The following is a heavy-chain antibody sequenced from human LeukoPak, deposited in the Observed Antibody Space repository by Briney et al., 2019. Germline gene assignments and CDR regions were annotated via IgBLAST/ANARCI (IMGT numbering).Heavy chain of an antibody. CDR3: ARDHLGYSFDY. CDR2: IKEDGSGK. V-gene: IGHV3-7*04. J-gene: IGHJ4*02. Sequence: PGGSLRLSCAASGFTFSSYWMSWVRQTPQKGLEWVANIKEDGSGKYYVDSVKGRFTISRENTKNSLYLQMNSLRADDTAVYYCARDHLGYSFDYWGQGTLVTVSS. CDR1: GFTFSSYW.